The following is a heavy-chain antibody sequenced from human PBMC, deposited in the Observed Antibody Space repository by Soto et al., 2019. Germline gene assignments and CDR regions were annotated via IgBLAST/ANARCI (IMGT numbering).Heavy chain of an antibody. CDR2: ISYDGSNK. D-gene: IGHD2-21*01. J-gene: IGHJ5*02. V-gene: IGHV3-30-3*01. CDR3: AREYSDGWFDP. Sequence: QVQLVESGGGVVQPGRSLRLSCAASGFTFSIYAMHWVRQAPGKGLEWVAVISYDGSNKYYADSVKGRFTISRDNSKNTVYLPMNSLRAEDSAVYYCAREYSDGWFDPWGLGTLVTVSS. CDR1: GFTFSIYA.